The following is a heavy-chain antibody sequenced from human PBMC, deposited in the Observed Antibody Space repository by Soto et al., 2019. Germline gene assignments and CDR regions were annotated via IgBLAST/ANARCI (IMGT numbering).Heavy chain of an antibody. D-gene: IGHD4-17*01. CDR3: AREPRIEYGDYAGGAFDI. Sequence: LSLSCAVCCLSVIIYYFSCIRQPPGKGLEWIGEINHSGSTNYNPSLKSRVTISVDTSKNQFSLKLSSVTAADTAVYYCAREPRIEYGDYAGGAFDIWGQGTMVTVSS. CDR1: CLSVIIYY. V-gene: IGHV4-34*01. CDR2: INHSGST. J-gene: IGHJ3*02.